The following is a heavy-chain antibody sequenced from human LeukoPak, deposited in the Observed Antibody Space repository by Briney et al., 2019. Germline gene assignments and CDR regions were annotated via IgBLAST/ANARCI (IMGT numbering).Heavy chain of an antibody. D-gene: IGHD5-18*01. Sequence: GGSLRLSCAASGFTFSSYGMHWVRQAPGKGLEWVAVISYDGSNKYYADSVKGRFTISRDNSKNTLYLQMNSLRAEDTAVYYCAKADVGYSLGVDYWGQGTLVTVSS. CDR3: AKADVGYSLGVDY. CDR1: GFTFSSYG. V-gene: IGHV3-30*18. J-gene: IGHJ4*02. CDR2: ISYDGSNK.